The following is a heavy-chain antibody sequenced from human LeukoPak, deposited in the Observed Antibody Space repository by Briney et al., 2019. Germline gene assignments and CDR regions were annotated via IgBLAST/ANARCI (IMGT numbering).Heavy chain of an antibody. V-gene: IGHV4-34*01. CDR1: GGSFSVYS. CDR2: VNPSGGT. J-gene: IGHJ4*02. CDR3: ARVGTARFGDFDY. Sequence: PSETLSLTCAVYGGSFSVYSWSWIRQPPGKGLEWIGEVNPSGGTNYNPSLKSRVTISVDTSKNQFSLKLSSVTAADTAVYHCARVGTARFGDFDYWGQGTLVTVSS. D-gene: IGHD6-6*01.